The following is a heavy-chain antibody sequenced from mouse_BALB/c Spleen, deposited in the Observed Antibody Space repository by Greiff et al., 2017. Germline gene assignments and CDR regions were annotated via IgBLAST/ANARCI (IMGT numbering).Heavy chain of an antibody. CDR2: IRNKANGYTT. J-gene: IGHJ2*01. Sequence: DVHLVESGGGLVQPGGSLRLSCATSGFTFTDYYMSWVRQPPGKALEWLGFIRNKANGYTTEYSASVKGRFTISRDNSQSILYLQMNTLRAEDSATYDCARDNFRYYYGSSFDYWGQGTTLTVSS. D-gene: IGHD1-1*01. V-gene: IGHV7-3*02. CDR3: ARDNFRYYYGSSFDY. CDR1: GFTFTDYY.